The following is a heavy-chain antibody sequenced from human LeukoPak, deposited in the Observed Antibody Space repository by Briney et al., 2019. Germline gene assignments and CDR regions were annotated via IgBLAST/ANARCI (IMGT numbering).Heavy chain of an antibody. CDR2: IRYDGSNK. CDR3: AKDRYSSSWIDY. Sequence: PGGSLRLSCAASGFTFSSYGMHWVRQAPGKGLEWVAFIRYDGSNKYYADSVKGRFTISRDNSKNTLYLKMNSLRAEDTAVYYCAKDRYSSSWIDYWGQGTLVTVSS. CDR1: GFTFSSYG. J-gene: IGHJ4*02. D-gene: IGHD6-13*01. V-gene: IGHV3-30*02.